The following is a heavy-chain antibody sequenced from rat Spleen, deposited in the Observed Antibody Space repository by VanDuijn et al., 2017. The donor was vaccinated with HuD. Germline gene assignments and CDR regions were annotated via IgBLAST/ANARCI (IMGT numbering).Heavy chain of an antibody. Sequence: QVQLKESGPGLVQPSQTLSLTCTVSGFSLTGNNVHWVRQPPGKGLEWMGRMRYDGDTYYNSALKSRLSISRDTSKNQVFLKMNSLQTDDTAIYYWARADYYSGFWYFDFWGPGTMVTVSS. CDR2: MRYDGDT. CDR1: GFSLTGNN. D-gene: IGHD1-1*01. CDR3: ARADYYSGFWYFDF. V-gene: IGHV2S30*01. J-gene: IGHJ1*01.